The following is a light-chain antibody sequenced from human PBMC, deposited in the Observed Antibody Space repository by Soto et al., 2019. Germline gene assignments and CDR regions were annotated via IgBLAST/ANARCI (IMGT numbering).Light chain of an antibody. CDR1: SSDVGAYNY. J-gene: IGLJ1*01. V-gene: IGLV2-8*01. CDR3: SSHGGSNNFHV. CDR2: EVS. Sequence: QSALTQPPSASGSPGQSVTISCTGTSSDVGAYNYVSWYQQHPGKAPKLMIHEVSKRPSGVPDRCSASKSGNTASLTVSGLQAEDEDDYYCSSHGGSNNFHVFGTGTKLTVL.